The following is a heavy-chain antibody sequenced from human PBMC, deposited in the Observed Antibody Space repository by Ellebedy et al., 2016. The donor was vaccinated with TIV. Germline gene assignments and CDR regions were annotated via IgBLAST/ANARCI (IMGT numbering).Heavy chain of an antibody. V-gene: IGHV3-48*04. D-gene: IGHD7-27*01. Sequence: GGSLRLSCTASGFSFNTYSMNWVRQAPGKGLEWVSYISHSSMTIYYTDSVEGRFTVSRDNAKNSLYLQMNSLRAEDTAVYYCARDMAWGNERFNDAFDVWGQGTMVTVSS. CDR3: ARDMAWGNERFNDAFDV. CDR2: ISHSSMTI. J-gene: IGHJ3*01. CDR1: GFSFNTYS.